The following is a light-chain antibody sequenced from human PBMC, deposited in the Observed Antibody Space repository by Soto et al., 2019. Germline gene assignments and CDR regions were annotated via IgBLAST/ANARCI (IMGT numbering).Light chain of an antibody. V-gene: IGLV4-69*01. J-gene: IGLJ2*01. Sequence: QSVLTQSPSASASLGASVKLTCTLSSGHSNYAIAWHQQQPEKGPRYLMKLNDDGSHSKGDGIPDRFSGSSSGAERYLTISSLQSEDEADYYCQTWGSDSSVVFGGGTKLTVL. CDR2: LNDDGSH. CDR1: SGHSNYA. CDR3: QTWGSDSSVV.